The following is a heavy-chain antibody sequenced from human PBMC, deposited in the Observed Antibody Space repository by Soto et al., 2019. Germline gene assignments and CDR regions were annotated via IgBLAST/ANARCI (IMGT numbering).Heavy chain of an antibody. D-gene: IGHD2-21*02. J-gene: IGHJ6*02. V-gene: IGHV1-69*01. Sequence: QVQLVQSGAEVKKPGSSVKVSCKASGGTFSSYAISWVRQAPGQGLEWMGGIITIFGTANYAQKLQGRVTITADESTSTAYMELSSLRSEDTAVYYCARGEGAYCGGDCYYYYYGMDVWGQGTTVTVSS. CDR3: ARGEGAYCGGDCYYYYYGMDV. CDR2: IITIFGTA. CDR1: GGTFSSYA.